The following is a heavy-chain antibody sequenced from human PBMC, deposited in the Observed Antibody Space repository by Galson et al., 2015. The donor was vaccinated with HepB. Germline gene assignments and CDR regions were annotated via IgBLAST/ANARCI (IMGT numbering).Heavy chain of an antibody. CDR2: IKRDGSGK. CDR3: ARDDVGGYFYS. Sequence: SLRLSCAASGFTFDDYAMHRVRQAPGKGPEWVANIKRDGSGKYYVDSVKGRFTISRDNAKNSLYLEMNSLRAEDTAVYYCARDDVGGYFYSWGQGTLVTVSS. CDR1: GFTFDDYA. D-gene: IGHD3-22*01. J-gene: IGHJ5*01. V-gene: IGHV3-7*01.